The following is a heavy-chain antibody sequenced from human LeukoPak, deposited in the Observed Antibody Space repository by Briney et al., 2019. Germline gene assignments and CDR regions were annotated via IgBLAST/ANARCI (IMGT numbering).Heavy chain of an antibody. V-gene: IGHV3-48*04. CDR1: GFTFSSYW. CDR3: ARYYRDHRWFGELLRKTRDAFDI. J-gene: IGHJ3*02. Sequence: GGSLRLSCAASGFTFSSYWMSWVRQAPGKGLEWVSYISSSGSTIYYADSVKGRFTISRDNAKNSLYLQMNSLRAEDTAVYYCARYYRDHRWFGELLRKTRDAFDIWGQGTMVTVSS. CDR2: ISSSGSTI. D-gene: IGHD3-10*01.